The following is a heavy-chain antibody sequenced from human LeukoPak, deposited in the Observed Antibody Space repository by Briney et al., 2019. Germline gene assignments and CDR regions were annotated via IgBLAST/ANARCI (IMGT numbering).Heavy chain of an antibody. J-gene: IGHJ5*02. Sequence: SLRLSCAATGFPLTTYWMSWVRQAPGKGLEWVAKINEDGYEKYYVGSVKGRFTISRDNAKNSLYLHMSGLRVEDTAVYYCAKDPGDKDIDRWFDPWGQGTLVTVSS. CDR1: GFPLTTYW. CDR3: AKDPGDKDIDRWFDP. V-gene: IGHV3-7*03. D-gene: IGHD7-27*01. CDR2: INEDGYEK.